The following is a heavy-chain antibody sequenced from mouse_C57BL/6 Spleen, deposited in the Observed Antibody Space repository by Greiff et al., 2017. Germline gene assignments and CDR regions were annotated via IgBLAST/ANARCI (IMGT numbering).Heavy chain of an antibody. J-gene: IGHJ2*01. Sequence: VKLVESGPELVKPGASVKISCKASGYAFSSSWMNWVKQRPGKGLEWIGRIYPGDGDTNYNGKFKGKATLTADKSSSTAYMQLSSLTSEDSAVYFCARSGDYDGYLNYWGQGTTLTVSS. CDR3: ARSGDYDGYLNY. CDR2: IYPGDGDT. CDR1: GYAFSSSW. D-gene: IGHD2-3*01. V-gene: IGHV1-82*01.